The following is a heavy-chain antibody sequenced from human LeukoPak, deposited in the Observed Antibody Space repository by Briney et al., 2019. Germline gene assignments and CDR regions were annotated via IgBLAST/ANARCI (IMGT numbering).Heavy chain of an antibody. CDR3: ARDGGGPDAFDI. CDR2: ISESSSSK. CDR1: GLTFSSYS. Sequence: GGSLRLSCAVSGLTFSSYSMNWVRQAPGKGLEWVSHISESSSSKHYADSVRGRFTVSRDNAENSLYLQMNSLRAEDTAVYYCARDGGGPDAFDIWGQGTMVTVSS. V-gene: IGHV3-48*01. J-gene: IGHJ3*02.